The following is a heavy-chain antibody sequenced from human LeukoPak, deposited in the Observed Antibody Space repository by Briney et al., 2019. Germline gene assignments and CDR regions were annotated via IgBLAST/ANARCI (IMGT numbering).Heavy chain of an antibody. CDR1: GFTFSSYA. D-gene: IGHD3-22*01. Sequence: GGSLRLSCAASGFTFSSYAMSWVRQAPGKGLEWVSAISGTSRSTYYADSVKGRFTLSRDNSKNTLYLQMNSLRAEDTALYYXXXXXXXXXXYYYLYAFDIWGQGTMVTVSS. J-gene: IGHJ3*02. V-gene: IGHV3-23*01. CDR3: XXXXXXXXXYYYLYAFDI. CDR2: ISGTSRST.